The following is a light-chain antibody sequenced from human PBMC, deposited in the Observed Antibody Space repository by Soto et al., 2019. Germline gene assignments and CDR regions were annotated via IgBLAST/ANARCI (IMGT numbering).Light chain of an antibody. CDR1: QSVSKND. CDR2: GAS. Sequence: ESALRQFPGSQSLSPGERATLSCGASQSVSKNDLAWYQQKPCQAPRLLIYGASNRATGIPDRFSDSGSGTDFTLPISRLEPEDFAVYDCQQYGSSGTFGQGTKVDI. V-gene: IGKV3-20*01. J-gene: IGKJ1*01. CDR3: QQYGSSGT.